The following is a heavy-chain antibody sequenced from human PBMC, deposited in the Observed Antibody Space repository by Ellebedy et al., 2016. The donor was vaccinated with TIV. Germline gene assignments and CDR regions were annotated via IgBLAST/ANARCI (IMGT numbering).Heavy chain of an antibody. V-gene: IGHV3-49*03. CDR1: GFTFGDYA. Sequence: GGSLRLXXTASGFTFGDYAMSWFRQAPGKGLEWVGFIRSKAYGGTTEYAASVKGRFTISRDDSKSIAYLQMNSLKTEDTAVYYCTRDPRRRPTYCSSTSCYYYYYGMDVWGQGTTVTVSS. J-gene: IGHJ6*02. CDR3: TRDPRRRPTYCSSTSCYYYYYGMDV. CDR2: IRSKAYGGTT. D-gene: IGHD2-2*01.